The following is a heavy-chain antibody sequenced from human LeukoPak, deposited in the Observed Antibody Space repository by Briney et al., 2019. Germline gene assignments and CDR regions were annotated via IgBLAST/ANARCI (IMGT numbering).Heavy chain of an antibody. Sequence: GRSLRLSCAASGFTFSSYGMHWVRQAPGKGLEWVAVIWYDGSNKYYADSVKGRFTISRDNSKNTLYLQMNSLRAEDTAVYYCAILSGYSLDYWGQGTLVTASS. D-gene: IGHD5-18*01. J-gene: IGHJ4*02. V-gene: IGHV3-33*01. CDR1: GFTFSSYG. CDR3: AILSGYSLDY. CDR2: IWYDGSNK.